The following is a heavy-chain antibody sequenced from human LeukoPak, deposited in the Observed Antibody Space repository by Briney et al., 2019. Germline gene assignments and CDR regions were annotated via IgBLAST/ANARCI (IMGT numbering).Heavy chain of an antibody. V-gene: IGHV3-30-3*01. J-gene: IGHJ4*02. Sequence: SGGSLRLSCAASGFTFSSYAMHWVRQAPGKGLEWVAVISYDGSNKYYADSVKGRFTISRDNSKNTLYLQMNSLRAEDTAVYYCARDLETKGYFDYWGQGTLVTVSS. CDR3: ARDLETKGYFDY. CDR1: GFTFSSYA. CDR2: ISYDGSNK.